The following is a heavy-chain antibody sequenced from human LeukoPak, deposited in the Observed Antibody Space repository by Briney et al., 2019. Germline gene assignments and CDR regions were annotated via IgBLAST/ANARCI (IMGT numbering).Heavy chain of an antibody. Sequence: PSETLSLTCTVSGGSISSSSYYWGWIRQPPGKGLEWIGSIYYSGSTYYNPSLKCRATISVDTSKNQFSLKLSSVTAADTAVYYCASGDSSGYSYYFDYWGQGTLVTVSS. CDR2: IYYSGST. V-gene: IGHV4-39*01. J-gene: IGHJ4*02. CDR3: ASGDSSGYSYYFDY. D-gene: IGHD3-22*01. CDR1: GGSISSSSYY.